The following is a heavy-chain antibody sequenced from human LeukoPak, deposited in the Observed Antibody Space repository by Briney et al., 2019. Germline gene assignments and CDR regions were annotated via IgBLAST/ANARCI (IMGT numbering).Heavy chain of an antibody. Sequence: ASVKVSCKASGGTFSSYGISWVRQAPGQGLEWMGWISAYNGNTNYAQKLQGRVTMTTDTSTSTAYMELRSLRSDDTAVYYCARLGIGGSSVHITWGYYYYGMDVWGQGTTVTVSS. CDR3: ARLGIGGSSVHITWGYYYYGMDV. D-gene: IGHD2-2*01. CDR1: GGTFSSYG. CDR2: ISAYNGNT. V-gene: IGHV1-18*01. J-gene: IGHJ6*02.